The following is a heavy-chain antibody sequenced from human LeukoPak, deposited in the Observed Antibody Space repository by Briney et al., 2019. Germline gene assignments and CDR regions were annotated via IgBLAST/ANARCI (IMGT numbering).Heavy chain of an antibody. CDR2: IYTSGST. D-gene: IGHD6-13*01. J-gene: IGHJ4*02. V-gene: IGHV4-4*07. CDR1: GGSISSYY. Sequence: SETLSLTCTVSGGSISSYYWSWIRQPAGKGLEWIGRIYTSGSTNYNPSPKSRVTMSVDTSKNQFSLKLSSVTAADTAVYYCAKIAAAGTVDYWGQGTLVTVSS. CDR3: AKIAAAGTVDY.